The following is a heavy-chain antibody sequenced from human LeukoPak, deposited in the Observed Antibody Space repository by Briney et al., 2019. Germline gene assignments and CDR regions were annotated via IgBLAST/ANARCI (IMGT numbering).Heavy chain of an antibody. V-gene: IGHV1-2*02. CDR2: INPNSGGT. D-gene: IGHD2-15*01. CDR1: GYTFTGYY. Sequence: ASVKVSCKASGYTFTGYYMHWVRQAPGQGLEWMGWINPNSGGTNYAQKFQGRVTVTRDTSISTAYMELSRLRSDDTAVYYCARGGVVVAATIDYWGQGTLVTVSS. CDR3: ARGGVVVAATIDY. J-gene: IGHJ4*02.